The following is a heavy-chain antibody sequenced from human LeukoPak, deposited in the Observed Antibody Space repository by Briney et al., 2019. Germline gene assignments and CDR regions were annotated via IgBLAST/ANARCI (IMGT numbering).Heavy chain of an antibody. CDR2: IYTSGST. V-gene: IGHV4-4*07. CDR1: GGSISSYY. D-gene: IGHD6-19*01. J-gene: IGHJ4*02. CDR3: ARRSGIAVAGAFDY. Sequence: PSETLSLTCTVSGGSISSYYWSWIRQPAGKGLEWIGRIYTSGSTNYNPSLKSRVTMSVDTSKNQFSLKLSSVTAADTAVYYCARRSGIAVAGAFDYWGQGTLVTVSS.